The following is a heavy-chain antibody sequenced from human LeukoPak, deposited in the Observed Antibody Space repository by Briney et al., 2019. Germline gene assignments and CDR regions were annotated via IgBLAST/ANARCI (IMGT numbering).Heavy chain of an antibody. CDR2: ISWNSGSI. V-gene: IGHV3-9*01. D-gene: IGHD4-17*01. CDR3: AKEDYAIAFDI. J-gene: IGHJ3*02. Sequence: GGSLRLSCAASGFTFDDYAMHWVRQAPGKGLEWVSRISWNSGSIGYADSVKGRFTISRDNAKNSLYLQMNSLRAEDTALYYCAKEDYAIAFDIWGQGTMVTVSS. CDR1: GFTFDDYA.